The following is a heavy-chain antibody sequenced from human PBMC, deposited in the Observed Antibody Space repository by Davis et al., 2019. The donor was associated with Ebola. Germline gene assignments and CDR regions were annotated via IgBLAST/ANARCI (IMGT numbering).Heavy chain of an antibody. CDR1: GYTFTSYG. V-gene: IGHV1-18*01. Sequence: ASVKVSCKASGYTFTSYGISWVRQAPGQRLEWMGWINAGNGNTKYSQKFQGRVTITRDTSTSTAYMELRSLRSDDTAVYYCARDLTVGANDYWGQGTLVTVSS. J-gene: IGHJ4*02. CDR2: INAGNGNT. D-gene: IGHD1-26*01. CDR3: ARDLTVGANDY.